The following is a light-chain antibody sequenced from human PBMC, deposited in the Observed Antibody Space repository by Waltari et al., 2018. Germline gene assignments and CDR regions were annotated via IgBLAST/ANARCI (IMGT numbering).Light chain of an antibody. Sequence: EIVFTQSPGPPALSPGERATPSCRASQSVTRYLAWYQQKPGLAPRLLIYDTSNRATGIPARFSGSGSGTDFSLTITSLESEDFAVYYCQQRADLPLTFGGGTKVEIK. J-gene: IGKJ4*02. V-gene: IGKV3-11*01. CDR2: DTS. CDR3: QQRADLPLT. CDR1: QSVTRY.